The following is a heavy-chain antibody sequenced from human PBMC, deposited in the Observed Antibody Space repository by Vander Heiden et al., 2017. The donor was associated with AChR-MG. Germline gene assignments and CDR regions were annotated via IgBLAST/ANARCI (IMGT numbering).Heavy chain of an antibody. J-gene: IGHJ4*02. D-gene: IGHD2-15*01. V-gene: IGHV3-30*02. CDR3: AKADRGPVTKPPGPPDY. CDR1: GFTFSSYG. CDR2: IRYDGSNK. Sequence: QVQLVESGGGVVQPGGSLSLSCAASGFTFSSYGMHWVRQAPGKGLEWVAFIRYDGSNKYYADSVKGRFTISRDNSKNTLYLQMNSLRAEDTAVYYCAKADRGPVTKPPGPPDYWGQGTLVTVSS.